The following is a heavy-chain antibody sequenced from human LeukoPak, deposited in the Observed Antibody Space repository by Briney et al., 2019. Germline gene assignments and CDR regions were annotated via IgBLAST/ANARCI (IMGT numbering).Heavy chain of an antibody. CDR2: INTNTGNP. CDR3: AGAVLPVPRHDAFDI. Sequence: GASVKVSCKASGYTFTSYAMNWVRQAPGQGLEWMGWINTNTGNPTYAQGFTGRFVFSLDTSVSTAYLQISSLKAEDTAVYYCAGAVLPVPRHDAFDIWGQGTMVTVSS. D-gene: IGHD1-14*01. CDR1: GYTFTSYA. J-gene: IGHJ3*02. V-gene: IGHV7-4-1*02.